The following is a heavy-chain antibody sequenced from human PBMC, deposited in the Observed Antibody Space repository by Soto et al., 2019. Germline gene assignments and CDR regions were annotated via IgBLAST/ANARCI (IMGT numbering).Heavy chain of an antibody. CDR3: ASLDGDYGTFDI. Sequence: QVQLVQSGAEVKKPGSSVRVSCKASGGTFSNYAVNWVRQAPGQGLEWMGGIIPIFGSAYYAQKFQGRVTISADESTSTAYMELSSLRSEDTAVYYCASLDGDYGTFDILGHGTMVSVSS. V-gene: IGHV1-69*01. CDR2: IIPIFGSA. J-gene: IGHJ3*02. D-gene: IGHD4-17*01. CDR1: GGTFSNYA.